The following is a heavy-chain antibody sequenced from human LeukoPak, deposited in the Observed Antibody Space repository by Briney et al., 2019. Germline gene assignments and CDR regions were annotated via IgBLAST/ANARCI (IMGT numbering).Heavy chain of an antibody. CDR3: ARVNPQQLVNYFDY. V-gene: IGHV4-39*07. J-gene: IGHJ4*02. CDR2: IYYSGST. Sequence: PSETLSLTCTVSGGSISSSSYYWGWIRQPPGKGLEWIGSIYYSGSTYYSPSLKSRVTISVDTSKNQFSLKLSSVTAADTAVYYCARVNPQQLVNYFDYWGQGTLVTVSS. D-gene: IGHD6-13*01. CDR1: GGSISSSSYY.